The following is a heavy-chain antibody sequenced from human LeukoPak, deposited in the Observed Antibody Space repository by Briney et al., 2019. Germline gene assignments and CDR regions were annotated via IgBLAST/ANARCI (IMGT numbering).Heavy chain of an antibody. Sequence: GGSLRLSCAASGFTFSFSSYDMHWVRQPPGKGLEWVAVISGDETNKHYADSVKGRFTISRDNSKNTLYLQMDSLRSEDTAMYYCARDDPDYGSGDDAFDIWGQGTMVTVSS. CDR2: ISGDETNK. CDR3: ARDDPDYGSGDDAFDI. V-gene: IGHV3-30-3*01. D-gene: IGHD3-10*01. CDR1: GFTFSFSSYD. J-gene: IGHJ3*02.